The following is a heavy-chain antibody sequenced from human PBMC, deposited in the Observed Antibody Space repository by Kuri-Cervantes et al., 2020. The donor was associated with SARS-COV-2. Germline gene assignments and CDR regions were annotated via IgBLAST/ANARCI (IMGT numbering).Heavy chain of an antibody. D-gene: IGHD2-2*01. CDR1: GFTFSSYV. CDR2: ISNDASNK. CDR3: ARGRIVVPAGKLRRDMKIDH. Sequence: LSLTCAASGFTFSSYVMYWVRQAPGKGLEWVAFISNDASNKYYTDSVKGRFTISRDNSKNTLYLQMNSLRVEDTAVYYCARGRIVVPAGKLRRDMKIDHWGQGTRVTVSS. V-gene: IGHV3-30*04. J-gene: IGHJ4*02.